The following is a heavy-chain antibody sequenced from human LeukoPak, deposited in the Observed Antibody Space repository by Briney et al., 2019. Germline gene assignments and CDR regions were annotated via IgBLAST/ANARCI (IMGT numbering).Heavy chain of an antibody. D-gene: IGHD2-15*01. Sequence: SETLSLTCIVSGDSLSSGGHYWSWIRQHPGKGLEWIGYIHYSGSAYYNPSLKSRVTMSVDTSKNHFSLKLSSVNGADTAIYYCARTYCSRGTCSGGFDFWGQGTLVTVSS. CDR1: GDSLSSGGHY. CDR2: IHYSGSA. CDR3: ARTYCSRGTCSGGFDF. V-gene: IGHV4-31*03. J-gene: IGHJ4*02.